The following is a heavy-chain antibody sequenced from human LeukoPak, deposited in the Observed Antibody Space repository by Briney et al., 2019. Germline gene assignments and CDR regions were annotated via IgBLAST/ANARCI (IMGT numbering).Heavy chain of an antibody. CDR2: IRYDGNNK. J-gene: IGHJ3*02. CDR3: AKTSGYDYGAFDI. CDR1: GFTFSSYG. Sequence: GGSLRLSCAAFGFTFSSYGMHWVCQAPAKGLELVAFIRYDGNNKYYADSVKGRFTIYRDNSKNTLYLQMNSLRAEHTAVYYCAKTSGYDYGAFDIWGQGTMVTVSS. V-gene: IGHV3-30*02. D-gene: IGHD5-12*01.